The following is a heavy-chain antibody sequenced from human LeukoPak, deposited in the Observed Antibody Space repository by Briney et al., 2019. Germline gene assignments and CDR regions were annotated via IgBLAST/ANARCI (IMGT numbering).Heavy chain of an antibody. D-gene: IGHD1-14*01. Sequence: ASVKVSCKSSGYTFIDYYIHWVRQAPGQGLEWMGWINPNSGATKYAQKLQGRVTMTTDTSINTAYMDLRSLRSDDTAIYYCARVQKLMPECQFWGQGTLVTVSS. CDR1: GYTFIDYY. V-gene: IGHV1-2*02. CDR2: INPNSGAT. J-gene: IGHJ4*02. CDR3: ARVQKLMPECQF.